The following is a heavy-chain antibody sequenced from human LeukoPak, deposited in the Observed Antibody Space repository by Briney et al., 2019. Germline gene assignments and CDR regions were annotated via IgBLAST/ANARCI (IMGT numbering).Heavy chain of an antibody. CDR1: GFTFSSYS. J-gene: IGHJ4*02. V-gene: IGHV3-21*01. CDR3: ARDRRGYSPRNSFDY. D-gene: IGHD5-12*01. CDR2: ISSSSSYI. Sequence: GGSLRLSCAASGFTFSSYSMNWVRQAPGNGLEWVSSISSSSSYIYYADSVKGRFTISRDNAKNSLYLQMNSLRAEDTAVYYCARDRRGYSPRNSFDYWGQGTLVTVSS.